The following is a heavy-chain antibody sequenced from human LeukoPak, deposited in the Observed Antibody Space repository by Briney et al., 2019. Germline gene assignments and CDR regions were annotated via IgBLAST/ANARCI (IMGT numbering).Heavy chain of an antibody. J-gene: IGHJ4*02. D-gene: IGHD6-13*01. V-gene: IGHV1-18*01. Sequence: ASVKVSCKASGYTFTSYGISWVRQAPGQGLEWMGWISGYNGNTNHAQKFQGRVTITTDTSTTTAYMELRYLRSDDTAVYYCARDSSSSWYGDEDYWGQGTLVTVSS. CDR3: ARDSSSSWYGDEDY. CDR2: ISGYNGNT. CDR1: GYTFTSYG.